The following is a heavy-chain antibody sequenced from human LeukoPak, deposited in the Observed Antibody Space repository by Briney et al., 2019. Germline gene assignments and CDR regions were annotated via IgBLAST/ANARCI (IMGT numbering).Heavy chain of an antibody. CDR1: GFTYSNYD. CDR2: VSYDGSYE. Sequence: GGSLRLSCAASGFTYSNYDMHWVRQAPGKGLEWVTVVSYDGSYEYYADSVKGRFTISRDNSKNTLYLQMNSLRAEDTAVYYCAEDRDKAMVESRLNAFDIWGQGTMVTVSS. V-gene: IGHV3-30*18. CDR3: AEDRDKAMVESRLNAFDI. D-gene: IGHD5-18*01. J-gene: IGHJ3*02.